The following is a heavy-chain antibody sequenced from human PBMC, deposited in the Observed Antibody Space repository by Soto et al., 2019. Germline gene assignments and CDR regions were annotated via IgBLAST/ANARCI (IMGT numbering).Heavy chain of an antibody. D-gene: IGHD6-19*01. CDR2: ISGSGGNT. V-gene: IGHV3-23*01. J-gene: IGHJ5*02. CDR1: GFTFSAYA. CDR3: TTGPGAVAENTSFDH. Sequence: GGSLRLSCTASGFTFSAYAMSWVRQAPGKGLEWVSAISGSGGNTYYADSVKGRFTISRDNSKNTLYLQMNSLKTEDTAVYYCTTGPGAVAENTSFDHWGQGTLVTVSS.